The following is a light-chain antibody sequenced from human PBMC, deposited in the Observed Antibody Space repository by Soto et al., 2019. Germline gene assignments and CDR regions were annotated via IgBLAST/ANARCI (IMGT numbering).Light chain of an antibody. CDR1: QSGSSSY. Sequence: EMVLTQAPGTLSLSPGERATLACRASQSGSSSYLAWYQQKPGQAPRLLIYRTSSRATGIPDRFSGSGSGTDFNLSISRLEPEDVAVYYCQQYGSSPYTFGQGTKLELK. CDR2: RTS. CDR3: QQYGSSPYT. V-gene: IGKV3-20*01. J-gene: IGKJ2*01.